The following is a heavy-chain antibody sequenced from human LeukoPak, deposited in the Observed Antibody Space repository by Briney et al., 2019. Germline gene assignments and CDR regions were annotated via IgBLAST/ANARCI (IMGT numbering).Heavy chain of an antibody. D-gene: IGHD5-24*01. CDR1: GLSFSGYS. CDR2: IRSSGSII. V-gene: IGHV3-48*02. J-gene: IGHJ4*02. CDR3: TRGRGDDGYNYFDY. Sequence: PGGSLRLSCVASGLSFSGYSMNWVRRAPGKGLEWVSYIRSSGSIIYYADSVEGRFTVSRDNAKNSLYLQMNSLRDEDTAVYYCTRGRGDDGYNYFDYWGQGTLVTVSS.